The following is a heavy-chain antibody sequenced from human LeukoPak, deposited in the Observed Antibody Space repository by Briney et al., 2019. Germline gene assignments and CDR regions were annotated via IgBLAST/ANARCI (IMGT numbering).Heavy chain of an antibody. V-gene: IGHV4-59*12. CDR2: IYYSGST. Sequence: SETLSLTCTVSGGSISSYYWSWIRQPPGKGLEWIGYIYYSGSTYYNPSLKSRVTISVDMSKNQFSLKLNSVTAADTAVYYCARDQYDSSGYYGMDVWGQGTTVTVSS. CDR1: GGSISSYY. J-gene: IGHJ6*02. D-gene: IGHD3-22*01. CDR3: ARDQYDSSGYYGMDV.